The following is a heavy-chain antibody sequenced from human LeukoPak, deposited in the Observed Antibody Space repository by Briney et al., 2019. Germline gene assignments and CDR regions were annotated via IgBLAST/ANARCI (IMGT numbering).Heavy chain of an antibody. D-gene: IGHD5-18*01. CDR2: IHYSGNT. V-gene: IGHV4-31*02. Sequence: LRLSCAASGFTFSRYSMNWIRQHPGKGLEWIGYIHYSGNTFHNPSLKTRVTLSVDTSKNQFSLRLYSVIAADTAVYYCARSRGYSRFDYWGQGTLVTVSS. CDR3: ARSRGYSRFDY. CDR1: GFTFSRYS. J-gene: IGHJ4*02.